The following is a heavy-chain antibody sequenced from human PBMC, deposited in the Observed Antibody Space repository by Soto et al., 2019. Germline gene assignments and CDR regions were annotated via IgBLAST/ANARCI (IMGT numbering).Heavy chain of an antibody. D-gene: IGHD3-16*01. CDR1: GFTFRSYV. CDR3: ARWGTTGGLDV. V-gene: IGHV3-33*05. Sequence: QVQLVESGGGVVQPGTSLRLSCVGSGFTFRSYVIHWVRQAPGKGLEWVALTSYDGSNNFYGYSVKGRFTISRHNSRNTVELQMDILRFEDTALYYCARWGTTGGLDVWGQGTLVSVSS. J-gene: IGHJ4*02. CDR2: TSYDGSNN.